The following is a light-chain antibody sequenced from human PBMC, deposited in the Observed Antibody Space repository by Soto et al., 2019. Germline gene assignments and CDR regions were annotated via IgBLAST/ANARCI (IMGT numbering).Light chain of an antibody. CDR1: SSIVGAYNY. CDR2: DVS. CDR3: CSYSRSSPYV. Sequence: QSVLTQPASVSAAPGQSITISCPGTSSIVGAYNYVSWYQHHPGNVPRLMIFDVSNRPSGVSNRFSGSKSGNTASLTISGLQAEDEADYYCCSYSRSSPYVFGAGTKVTV. V-gene: IGLV2-14*03. J-gene: IGLJ1*01.